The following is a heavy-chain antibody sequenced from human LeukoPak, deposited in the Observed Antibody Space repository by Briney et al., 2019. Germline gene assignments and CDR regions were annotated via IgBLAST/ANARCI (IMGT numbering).Heavy chain of an antibody. D-gene: IGHD6-19*01. CDR3: ASDRGAVAVPDAFDI. CDR2: IYYSGST. J-gene: IGHJ3*02. Sequence: SETLSLTCTVSGGSISSYYWSWIRQPPGKGLEWIGYIYYSGSTNYNPSLKSRVTISVDTSKNQFSLKLSSVTAADTAVYYCASDRGAVAVPDAFDIWGQGTMVTVSS. V-gene: IGHV4-59*01. CDR1: GGSISSYY.